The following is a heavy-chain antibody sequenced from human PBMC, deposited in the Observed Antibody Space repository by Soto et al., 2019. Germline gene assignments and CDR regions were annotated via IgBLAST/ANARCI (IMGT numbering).Heavy chain of an antibody. CDR3: ARRRSGSYRPYYYGMDV. CDR1: GGSISSYY. V-gene: IGHV4-59*08. CDR2: IYYSGST. Sequence: PSETLSLTCTVSGGSISSYYWSWIRQPPGKGLEWIGYIYYSGSTNYNPSLKSRVTISVDTSKNQFSLKLSSVTAADTAVYYCARRRSGSYRPYYYGMDVWGQGTTVTVSS. J-gene: IGHJ6*02. D-gene: IGHD3-10*01.